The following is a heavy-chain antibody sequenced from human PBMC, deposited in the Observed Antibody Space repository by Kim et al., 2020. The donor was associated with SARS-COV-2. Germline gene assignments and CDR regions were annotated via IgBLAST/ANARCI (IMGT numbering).Heavy chain of an antibody. J-gene: IGHJ4*02. V-gene: IGHV1-69*13. CDR3: ARASAAYSSASLAF. Sequence: SVKVSCKASGVSFRTYAISWVRQAPGQGLEWIGAIIPPFGTANYAQKFQGRVTITADEYTNTAYMELSSLRSEDTAVYYCARASAAYSSASLAFWGQGSLVTVSS. CDR2: IIPPFGTA. D-gene: IGHD6-19*01. CDR1: GVSFRTYA.